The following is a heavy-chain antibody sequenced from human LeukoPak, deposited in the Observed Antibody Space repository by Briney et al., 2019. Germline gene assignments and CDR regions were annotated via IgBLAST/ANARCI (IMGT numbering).Heavy chain of an antibody. J-gene: IGHJ4*02. D-gene: IGHD5-24*01. CDR2: ISSSSSTI. CDR3: ASGGGYNINY. V-gene: IGHV3-48*04. Sequence: GGSLRLSCAASGFTFGSYSMNWVRQAPGKGLEWVSYISSSSSTIYYADSVKGRFTISRDNAKNSLYLQMNSLRAEDTAVYYCASGGGYNINYWGQGTLVTVSS. CDR1: GFTFGSYS.